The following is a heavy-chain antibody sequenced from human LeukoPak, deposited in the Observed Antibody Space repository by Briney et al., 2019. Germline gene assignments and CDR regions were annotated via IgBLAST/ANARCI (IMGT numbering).Heavy chain of an antibody. CDR1: GGSISSGGYY. CDR2: IYHGGST. CDR3: ARDQGIEQWLVWAFDI. Sequence: PSETLSLTCTVSGGSISSGGYYWSWIRQPPGKGREWIGYIYHGGSTYYNPSLKSRVTISVDRSKNQFSLKLSSVTAADTAVNYCARDQGIEQWLVWAFDIWGQGTMVTVSS. V-gene: IGHV4-30-2*01. J-gene: IGHJ3*02. D-gene: IGHD6-19*01.